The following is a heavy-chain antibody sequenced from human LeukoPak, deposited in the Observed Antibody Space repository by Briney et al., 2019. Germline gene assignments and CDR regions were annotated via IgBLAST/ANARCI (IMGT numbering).Heavy chain of an antibody. CDR3: ATCNPYYYGSRNLKELDY. Sequence: ASVKVSCKVSGSTLTELSMHWVRHAPGKGLEWMVGFYPEDGETIYAQKFQGRVTMTEDASTDTAYMELSSLRSEDTAVYYCATCNPYYYGSRNLKELDYWGQGTLVTVSS. CDR2: FYPEDGET. V-gene: IGHV1-24*01. J-gene: IGHJ4*02. CDR1: GSTLTELS. D-gene: IGHD3-10*01.